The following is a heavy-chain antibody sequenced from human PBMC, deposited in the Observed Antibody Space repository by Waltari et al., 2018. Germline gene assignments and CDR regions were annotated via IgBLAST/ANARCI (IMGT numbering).Heavy chain of an antibody. D-gene: IGHD6-19*01. Sequence: QVQLVQSGAEVKKPGASVKVSCKASGYTFTGYYMHWVRQAPGQGLEWMGRINPNSGGTNYVQKFQGRVTMTRDTSISTAYMELSRLRSDDTAVYYCASSTIQQWLVRAPFDYWGQGTLVTVSS. V-gene: IGHV1-2*06. CDR3: ASSTIQQWLVRAPFDY. J-gene: IGHJ4*02. CDR2: INPNSGGT. CDR1: GYTFTGYY.